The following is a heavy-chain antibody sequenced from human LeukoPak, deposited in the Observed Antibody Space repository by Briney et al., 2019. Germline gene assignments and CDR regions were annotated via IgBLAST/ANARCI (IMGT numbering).Heavy chain of an antibody. CDR1: GYTFSRYD. V-gene: IGHV3-13*05. CDR3: ARGFLGDAFDI. D-gene: IGHD3-3*01. J-gene: IGHJ3*02. CDR2: IGTVGDP. Sequence: PGGSLTLSCAASGYTFSRYDMHWVRQATGKGLEWVSAIGTVGDPYYPGYGKGRFTISRENAKNSLYLQMNSLRAGDTAVYYCARGFLGDAFDIWGQGTMVTVSS.